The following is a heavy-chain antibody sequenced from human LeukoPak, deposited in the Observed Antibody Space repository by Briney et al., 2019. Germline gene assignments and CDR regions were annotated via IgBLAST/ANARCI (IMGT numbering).Heavy chain of an antibody. V-gene: IGHV1-46*01. Sequence: ASVKVSCKASGYTFTSYYMHWVRQAPGQGLEWMGIINPSGGSTSYAQKFQGRVTMTRDTSTSTVYMELSSLRFEDTAVYYCASSEYYYDSSGYYYNYYYGMDVWGQGTTVTVSS. CDR1: GYTFTSYY. J-gene: IGHJ6*02. CDR2: INPSGGST. D-gene: IGHD3-22*01. CDR3: ASSEYYYDSSGYYYNYYYGMDV.